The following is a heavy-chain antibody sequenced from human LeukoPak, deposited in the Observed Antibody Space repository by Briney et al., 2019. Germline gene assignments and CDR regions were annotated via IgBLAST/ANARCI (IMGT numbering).Heavy chain of an antibody. Sequence: SETLSLTCTVSGVPISSDYFWGWFRQPPGKGLEWIATGHHSGGTWFYPSFKSRVTIPVDTSRNQFSLRPSSVTAADTAVDYCARVSSVAPRWFDRWGQGTLVTVSS. D-gene: IGHD6-19*01. J-gene: IGHJ5*02. CDR2: GHHSGGT. CDR3: ARVSSVAPRWFDR. CDR1: GVPISSDYF. V-gene: IGHV4-38-2*02.